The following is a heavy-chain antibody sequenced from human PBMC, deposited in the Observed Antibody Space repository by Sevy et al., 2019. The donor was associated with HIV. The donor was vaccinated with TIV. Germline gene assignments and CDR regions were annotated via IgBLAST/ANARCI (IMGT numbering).Heavy chain of an antibody. CDR2: IYISGST. J-gene: IGHJ3*02. D-gene: IGHD2-21*02. CDR3: ARGREADTASYAFRI. V-gene: IGHV4-61*02. CDR1: GGSISSGSYY. Sequence: SETLSLTCTVSGGSISSGSYYWSWIRQPAGKGLEWIGRIYISGSTNYNPSVKSRVTISADTSKNQFSLRLSSVTAADTAVYYCARGREADTASYAFRIWGQGTMVTGS.